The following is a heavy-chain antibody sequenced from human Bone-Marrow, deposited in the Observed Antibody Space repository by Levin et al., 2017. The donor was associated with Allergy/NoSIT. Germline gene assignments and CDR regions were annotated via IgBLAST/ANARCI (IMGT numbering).Heavy chain of an antibody. Sequence: KSGGSLRLSCQTSGYSFATHWIGWLRQRPDKGLEWVGVIYPGDSDVEYSPSFQGQVTISADTSIRTTYLQWGSLGPSDTATYYCATPRGYCGGGVCYPPVWGQGTLVTVSS. V-gene: IGHV5-51*01. J-gene: IGHJ4*02. D-gene: IGHD2-15*01. CDR3: ATPRGYCGGGVCYPPV. CDR1: GYSFATHW. CDR2: IYPGDSDV.